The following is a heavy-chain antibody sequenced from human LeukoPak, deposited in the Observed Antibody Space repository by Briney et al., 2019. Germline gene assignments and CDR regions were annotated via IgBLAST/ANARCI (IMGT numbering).Heavy chain of an antibody. CDR1: GFTFSSYA. CDR3: AKSSHPTGSIAVASDY. CDR2: ISGSGGST. J-gene: IGHJ4*02. Sequence: GGSLRLSCAASGFTFSSYAMSWVRQAPGKGLEWVSAISGSGGSTYYADSVKGRFTISRDNSKHTLYLQMNSLRAEDTAVYYCAKSSHPTGSIAVASDYWGQGTLVTVSS. V-gene: IGHV3-23*01. D-gene: IGHD6-19*01.